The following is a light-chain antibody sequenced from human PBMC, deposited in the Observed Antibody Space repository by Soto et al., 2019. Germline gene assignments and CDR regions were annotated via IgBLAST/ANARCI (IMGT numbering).Light chain of an antibody. CDR3: SSYTISSTRV. V-gene: IGLV2-14*01. Sequence: QSVLTQPASVSGSPGQSITISCTGTSSDVGNYNFVSWYQQHPGKAPKLMIYDVSNRPSGVSNRFSGSKSGNTASLTISGLQADDEADYYCSSYTISSTRVFGTGTKLTVL. J-gene: IGLJ1*01. CDR2: DVS. CDR1: SSDVGNYNF.